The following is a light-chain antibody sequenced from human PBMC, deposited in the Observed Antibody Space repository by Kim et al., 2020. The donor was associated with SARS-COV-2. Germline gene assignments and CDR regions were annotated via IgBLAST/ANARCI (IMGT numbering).Light chain of an antibody. CDR1: SSNIGKNH. J-gene: IGLJ3*02. CDR2: RDD. Sequence: QTVTISCAGSSSNIGKNHVYWYQKFPGTAPKDLIIRDDERPSGVPDRISASKSGTSASLAISGLRSEDEGDYYCAAWDDSLSGQVVFGGGTQLTVL. V-gene: IGLV1-47*01. CDR3: AAWDDSLSGQVV.